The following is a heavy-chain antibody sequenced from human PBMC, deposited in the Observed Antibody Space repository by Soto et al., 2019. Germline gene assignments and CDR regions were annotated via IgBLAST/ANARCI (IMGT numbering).Heavy chain of an antibody. CDR2: IYHSGST. Sequence: TSETLSLTCSVSVGSSSSSNWWSCVRQPPGKGLEWIGEIYHSGSTNYNPSLKSRVTISVDKSKNQFSLKLSSVTAADTAVYYCASVPAAAIKWTWFDPWGQGTLVTVSS. CDR1: VGSSSSSNW. D-gene: IGHD2-2*01. V-gene: IGHV4-4*02. CDR3: ASVPAAAIKWTWFDP. J-gene: IGHJ5*02.